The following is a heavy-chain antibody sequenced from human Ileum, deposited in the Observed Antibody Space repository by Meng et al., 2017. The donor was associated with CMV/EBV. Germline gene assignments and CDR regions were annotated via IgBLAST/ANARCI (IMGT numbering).Heavy chain of an antibody. CDR1: AYTFTDYS. J-gene: IGHJ4*02. CDR2: ISPKTHTT. CDR3: ARETGTTFDY. V-gene: IGHV1-2*02. Sequence: ASVKVSCKASAYTFTDYSIHWIRQAPGQGLEWMGWISPKTHTTHYVQNFHGRVTMTSDTYISTAYLDLSRLTFDDTAIYYCARETGTTFDYWGQGTLVTVSS. D-gene: IGHD1-7*01.